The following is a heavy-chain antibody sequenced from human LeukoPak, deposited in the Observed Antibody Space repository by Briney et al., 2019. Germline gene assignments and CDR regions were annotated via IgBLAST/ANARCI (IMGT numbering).Heavy chain of an antibody. CDR3: ATVVVITRSFDY. V-gene: IGHV3-23*01. Sequence: GSLRLSCAASGFTFSSYAMSWVRQAPGKGLEWVSAISGSGGSTYYADSVKGRFTISRDNSKNTLYLQMNSLRAEDTAVYYCATVVVITRSFDYWGQGTLVTVSS. CDR2: ISGSGGST. CDR1: GFTFSSYA. D-gene: IGHD3-22*01. J-gene: IGHJ4*02.